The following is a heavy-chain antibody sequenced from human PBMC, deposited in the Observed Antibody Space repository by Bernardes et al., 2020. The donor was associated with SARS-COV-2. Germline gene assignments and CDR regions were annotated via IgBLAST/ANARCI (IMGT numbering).Heavy chain of an antibody. CDR1: GGSISSSRYY. Sequence: SETLSLTCTVSGGSISSSRYYWGWIRQPPGKGLEWIGSIYYSGSTYYNPSLKSRVTISVDTSKNQFSLKLTSVTAADTAVYYCARPSGYNWNSEYYFDYWGQGTLVTVSS. V-gene: IGHV4-39*01. CDR3: ARPSGYNWNSEYYFDY. J-gene: IGHJ4*02. CDR2: IYYSGST. D-gene: IGHD1-7*01.